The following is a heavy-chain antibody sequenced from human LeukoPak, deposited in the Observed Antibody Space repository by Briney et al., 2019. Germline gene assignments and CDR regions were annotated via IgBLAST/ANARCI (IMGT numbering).Heavy chain of an antibody. CDR2: ITASGATA. Sequence: GGSLRLSCAASGFTFSNYAMSWVRQAPGKGLEWVSGITASGATAYYADPVKGRFTISRDNSKNALYLQMNSLRAEDTALYFCAKYRGVIHVDYWGQGTLVTVSS. D-gene: IGHD3-10*01. CDR1: GFTFSNYA. J-gene: IGHJ4*02. V-gene: IGHV3-23*01. CDR3: AKYRGVIHVDY.